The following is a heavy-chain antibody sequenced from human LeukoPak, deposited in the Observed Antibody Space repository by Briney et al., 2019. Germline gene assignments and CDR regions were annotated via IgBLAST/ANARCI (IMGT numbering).Heavy chain of an antibody. CDR1: GFTFDNYD. CDR2: ISGDGGST. D-gene: IGHD7-27*01. V-gene: IGHV3-43*02. Sequence: GGSLRLSCAAPGFTFDNYDMHWVRQAPGKGLECVSLISGDGGSTYYADSVKGRFTISGDNSKNSLFLQMNSLRTEDTAFYYCATGARNYFDYWGQGTLVTVSS. J-gene: IGHJ4*02. CDR3: ATGARNYFDY.